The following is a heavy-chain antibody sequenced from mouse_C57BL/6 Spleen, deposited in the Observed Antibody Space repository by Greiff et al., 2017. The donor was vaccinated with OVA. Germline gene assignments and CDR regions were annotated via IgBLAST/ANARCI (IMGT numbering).Heavy chain of an antibody. CDR2: INYDGSST. J-gene: IGHJ3*01. CDR1: GFTFSDYY. V-gene: IGHV5-16*01. D-gene: IGHD1-1*01. CDR3: ARDNHYGSLAY. Sequence: EVMLVESEGGLVQPGSSMKLSCTASGFTFSDYYMAWVRQVPEKGLEWVANINYDGSSTYYLDSLKSRFIISRDNAKNILYLQMSSLKSEDTATYYCARDNHYGSLAYWGQGTLVTVSA.